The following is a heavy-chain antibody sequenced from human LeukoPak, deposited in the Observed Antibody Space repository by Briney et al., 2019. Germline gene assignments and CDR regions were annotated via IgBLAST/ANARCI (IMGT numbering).Heavy chain of an antibody. D-gene: IGHD6-13*01. V-gene: IGHV3-48*04. CDR1: GFAFSDYS. Sequence: GGSLRLSCVASGFAFSDYSMNWVRQAPGKGLEWVSYISSSSSTMYYADSVKGRFTISRDNAKNTLYLQMNSLRAEDTAVYYCASAPRKGIAAAATDYWGQGTLVTVSS. J-gene: IGHJ4*02. CDR2: ISSSSSTM. CDR3: ASAPRKGIAAAATDY.